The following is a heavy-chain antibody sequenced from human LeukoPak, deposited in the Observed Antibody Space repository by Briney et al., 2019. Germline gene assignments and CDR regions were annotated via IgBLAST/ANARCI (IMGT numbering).Heavy chain of an antibody. CDR2: INHSGST. CDR1: SDSLRSGNYY. Sequence: AETLSLTCTVSSDSLRSGNYYWSWIRQPPGKGLEWIGEINHSGSTNYNPSLKSRVTISVDTSKNQFSLKLSSVTAADTAVYYCARGLAYSSSSYPLGYWGQGTLVTVSS. CDR3: ARGLAYSSSSYPLGY. D-gene: IGHD6-6*01. J-gene: IGHJ4*02. V-gene: IGHV4-34*01.